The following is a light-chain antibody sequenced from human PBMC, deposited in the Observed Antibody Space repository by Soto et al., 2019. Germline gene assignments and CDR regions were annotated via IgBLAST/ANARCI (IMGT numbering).Light chain of an antibody. J-gene: IGKJ3*01. Sequence: ETVMTQSPATLSVSPGERATLSCRASQSVFSSLAWYQHKPGQAPRLLIYGAATRATGVPERFSGGGSGTDFTLTITRLEPEDFAVYYCQQYGSSLFTFGPGTKVDFK. CDR3: QQYGSSLFT. V-gene: IGKV3-20*01. CDR1: QSVFSS. CDR2: GAA.